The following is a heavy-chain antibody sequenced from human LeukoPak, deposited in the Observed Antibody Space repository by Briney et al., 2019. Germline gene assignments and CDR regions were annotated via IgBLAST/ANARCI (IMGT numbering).Heavy chain of an antibody. CDR2: IYNSGST. CDR3: ARVTGYVIEDNFDY. D-gene: IGHD2-15*01. J-gene: IGHJ4*02. Sequence: SETLSLTCAVSAYSIRSGGYSWHWIRQPPGKGLEWIGYIYNSGSTNYNPSLKTRVTISVDTSTNQFSLKLRSVTAADTAVYYCARVTGYVIEDNFDYWGQGTLVTVFS. CDR1: AYSIRSGGYS. V-gene: IGHV4-61*08.